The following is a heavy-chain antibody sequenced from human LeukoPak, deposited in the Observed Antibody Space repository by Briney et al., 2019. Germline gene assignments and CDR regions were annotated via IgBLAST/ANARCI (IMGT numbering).Heavy chain of an antibody. Sequence: PGASLRLSCAASGFTFSSYAMSWVRQAPGKGLEWVSAISGSGGSTYYADSVKGRFTISRDNAKNSLYLQMNSLRAEDTAVYYCARGALEWLRYDAFDIWGQGTMVTVSS. D-gene: IGHD5-12*01. V-gene: IGHV3-23*01. CDR1: GFTFSSYA. CDR2: ISGSGGST. J-gene: IGHJ3*02. CDR3: ARGALEWLRYDAFDI.